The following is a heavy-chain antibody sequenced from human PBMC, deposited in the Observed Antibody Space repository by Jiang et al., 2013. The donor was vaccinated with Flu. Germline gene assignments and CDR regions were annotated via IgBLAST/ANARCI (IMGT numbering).Heavy chain of an antibody. Sequence: GSGLVKPSGTLSLTCAVSDGSISSSHWWNWVRQPPGKGLEWIGEIYHSGSTNYNPSLKSRVTILVDKSKNQFSLKLSSVTAADTAVYYCARAYCGSDCYYGMDVWGQGTTVTVSS. CDR2: IYHSGST. V-gene: IGHV4-4*02. D-gene: IGHD2-21*01. CDR1: DGSISSSHW. CDR3: ARAYCGSDCYYGMDV. J-gene: IGHJ6*02.